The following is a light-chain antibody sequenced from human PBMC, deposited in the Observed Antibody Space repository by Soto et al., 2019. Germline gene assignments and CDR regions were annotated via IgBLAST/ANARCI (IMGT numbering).Light chain of an antibody. CDR1: QDITNY. V-gene: IGKV1-33*01. J-gene: IGKJ5*01. CDR3: QQYDSVFT. CDR2: GAS. Sequence: DIQMTQSPSSLSASVGDRVTITCQASQDITNYVNWYQQKPGKAPNLLIYGASNLETGVPSRFSGSGSGTDFTFTISSLQAEDIGTYFCQQYDSVFTFGQWTRLEIK.